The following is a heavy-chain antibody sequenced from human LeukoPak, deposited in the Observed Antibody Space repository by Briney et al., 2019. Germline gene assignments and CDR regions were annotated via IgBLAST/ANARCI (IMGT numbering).Heavy chain of an antibody. V-gene: IGHV4-61*01. CDR1: GGSVSSGTCY. D-gene: IGHD3-10*01. Sequence: SETLSLTCTVSGGSVSSGTCYWTWIRQPPGKGLEWTAYISYNENTNYNPSLKSRLTISLDTSSNQFSLRLSSVTAADTAVYYCAREASLVRGIFITRYGLDVWGRGTTVTVSS. J-gene: IGHJ6*04. CDR3: AREASLVRGIFITRYGLDV. CDR2: ISYNENT.